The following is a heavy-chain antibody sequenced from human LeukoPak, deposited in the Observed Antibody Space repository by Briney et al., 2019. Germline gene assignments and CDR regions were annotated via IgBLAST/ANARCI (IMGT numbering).Heavy chain of an antibody. CDR2: IFHSGKT. CDR3: ARLKSGDPDS. Sequence: SETLSLTCTVSGYSISWGYYWGWIRQPPGKVLEWIGNIFHSGKTYYNPSLKSRVTISVDTSKTQFTLTLSSVTAADTAMYYCARLKSGDPDSWGQGTLVTVSS. D-gene: IGHD7-27*01. CDR1: GYSISWGYY. J-gene: IGHJ4*02. V-gene: IGHV4-38-2*02.